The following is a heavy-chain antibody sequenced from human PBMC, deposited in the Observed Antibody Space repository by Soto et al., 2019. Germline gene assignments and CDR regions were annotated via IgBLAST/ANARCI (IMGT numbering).Heavy chain of an antibody. CDR3: ARDRGGALDS. V-gene: IGHV3-23*01. CDR2: LSGSGSLS. J-gene: IGHJ4*02. CDR1: GFTFNTFA. D-gene: IGHD2-15*01. Sequence: EVLLLESGGGLVQPGGSLRLSCASSGFTFNTFAMTWVRQAPGKGLEWVSALSGSGSLSYYADSVKGRFTISRDNSKNTMYLPMNNMRVDETAVYFCARDRGGALDSWGQGPLVNVSS.